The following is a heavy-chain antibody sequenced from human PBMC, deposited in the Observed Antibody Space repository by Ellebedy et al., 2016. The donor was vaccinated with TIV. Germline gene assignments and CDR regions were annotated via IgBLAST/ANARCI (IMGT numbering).Heavy chain of an antibody. V-gene: IGHV4-4*07. Sequence: SETLSLXCNFSGASISSYYWSWIRQPAGKGLEWIGHIHTSGTTNYNPSLKSRVTISVDTSKNQFSLNLNSVTAADTAVYYCARRGQMEILRHAFEIWGQGTMVIVS. CDR2: IHTSGTT. D-gene: IGHD5-24*01. J-gene: IGHJ3*02. CDR1: GASISSYY. CDR3: ARRGQMEILRHAFEI.